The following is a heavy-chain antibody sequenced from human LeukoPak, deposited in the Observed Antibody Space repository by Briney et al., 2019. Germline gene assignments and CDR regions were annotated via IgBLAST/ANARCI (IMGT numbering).Heavy chain of an antibody. CDR3: AKGLWFGELLTLFDY. CDR2: IRYDGSNK. V-gene: IGHV3-30*02. D-gene: IGHD3-10*01. J-gene: IGHJ4*02. Sequence: GGSLRLSCAASGFTFSSYGMHWVRQAPGKGLEWVAFIRYDGSNKYYADSVKGRFTISRDNSKNTLYLQMNSLRAEDTAVYYCAKGLWFGELLTLFDYWGQGTLVTVSS. CDR1: GFTFSSYG.